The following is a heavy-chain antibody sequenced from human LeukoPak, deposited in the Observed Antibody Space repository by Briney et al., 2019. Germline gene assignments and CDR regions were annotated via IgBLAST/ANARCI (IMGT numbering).Heavy chain of an antibody. V-gene: IGHV3-23*01. D-gene: IGHD1-14*01. CDR2: IGGSGGTT. CDR1: GFTFSSFA. CDR3: ARGGMNDGGYYYYYMDV. J-gene: IGHJ6*03. Sequence: GGSLRLSCAASGFTFSSFAMTWVRQAPGKGLEWVSTIGGSGGTTYYADSVKGRFTISRDNAKNSLYLQMNSLRAEDTAVYYCARGGMNDGGYYYYYMDVWGKGTTVTVSS.